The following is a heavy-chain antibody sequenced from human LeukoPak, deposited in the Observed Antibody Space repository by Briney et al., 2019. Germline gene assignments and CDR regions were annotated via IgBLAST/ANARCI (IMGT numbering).Heavy chain of an antibody. CDR3: ARHGAYTVTSYFDY. J-gene: IGHJ4*02. D-gene: IGHD4-17*01. Sequence: SETLSLTCTVSGGSISSSSYCWGWIRQPPGKGLEWIGSIYCSRSTYPTPSLQRRVTISVDTSKNLFSLELSSVTAADTAVYYCARHGAYTVTSYFDYWGQGTLVTVSS. CDR1: GGSISSSSYC. V-gene: IGHV4-39*01. CDR2: IYCSRST.